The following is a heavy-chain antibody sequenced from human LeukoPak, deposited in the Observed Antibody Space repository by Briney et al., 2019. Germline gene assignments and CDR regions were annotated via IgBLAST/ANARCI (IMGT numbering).Heavy chain of an antibody. CDR1: GFTFSSYA. Sequence: GGSLRLSCAASGFTFSSYAMSWVRQAPGKGLEWVSAISGSGGSTYYADSVKGRFTISRDNSKNTLYLQMSSLRAEDTAVYYCAKDGGYDLYYYYMDVWGKGTTVTVSS. V-gene: IGHV3-23*01. CDR3: AKDGGYDLYYYYMDV. J-gene: IGHJ6*03. CDR2: ISGSGGST. D-gene: IGHD3-3*01.